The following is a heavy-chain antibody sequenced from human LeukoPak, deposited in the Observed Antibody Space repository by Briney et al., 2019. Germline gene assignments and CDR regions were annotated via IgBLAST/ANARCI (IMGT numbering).Heavy chain of an antibody. CDR3: ARRLKGAYGNPFDS. D-gene: IGHD4-17*01. J-gene: IGHJ4*02. CDR2: VNPDKGDT. CDR1: GSSFPTYA. V-gene: IGHV1-3*01. Sequence: SVKVSCHACGSSFPTYATHGVRWAPGQRREWMGWVNPDKGDTKYSQNVQGRITVTRDTSGSTTLVQLSSLIDANAVVYYCARRLKGAYGNPFDSWGQGTLVTVSS.